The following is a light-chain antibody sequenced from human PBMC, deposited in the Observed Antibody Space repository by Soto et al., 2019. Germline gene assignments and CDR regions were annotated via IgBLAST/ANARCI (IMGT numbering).Light chain of an antibody. Sequence: EIVLTQSPATLSLSPGERATLSCRASQSISNWLAWYQQKPGQPPRLLIYDASNRATGIPARFSGSGSGTDFPLTISSLEPEDFAVYYCQQRRSWPLTFGGGTKVDIK. CDR2: DAS. J-gene: IGKJ4*01. CDR3: QQRRSWPLT. CDR1: QSISNW. V-gene: IGKV3-11*01.